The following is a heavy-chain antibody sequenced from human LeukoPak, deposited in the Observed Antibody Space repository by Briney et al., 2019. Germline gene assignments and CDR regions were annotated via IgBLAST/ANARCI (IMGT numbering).Heavy chain of an antibody. CDR3: AKGGLLGPTTRHDLTRHDAFDI. D-gene: IGHD1-26*01. CDR2: ISASGGTT. J-gene: IGHJ3*02. V-gene: IGHV3-23*01. CDR1: GFTFSTYA. Sequence: GGSLRLSCAASGFTFSTYAMSCVRQAPGEGLEWVSVISASGGTTYYADSVKGRFTISRGNSEDTLFLQMNSLRAEDTAVFYCAKGGLLGPTTRHDLTRHDAFDIWGQGTMVTVSS.